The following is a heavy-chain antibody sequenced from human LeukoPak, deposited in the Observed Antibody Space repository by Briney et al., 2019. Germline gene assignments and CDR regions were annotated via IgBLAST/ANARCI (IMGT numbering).Heavy chain of an antibody. CDR2: IYYSGST. Sequence: ASETLSLTCTVSGGSISSYYWSWIRQPPGKGLEWIGYIYYSGSTNYNPSLKSRVTISVDTSKNQFSLKLSSVTAADTAVYYCARSDGYYYYYMDVWGKGTTVTISS. V-gene: IGHV4-59*01. CDR3: ARSDGYYYYYMDV. J-gene: IGHJ6*03. CDR1: GGSISSYY.